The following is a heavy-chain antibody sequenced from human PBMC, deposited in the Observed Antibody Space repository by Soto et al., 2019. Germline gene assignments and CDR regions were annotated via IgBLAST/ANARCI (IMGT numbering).Heavy chain of an antibody. CDR3: AKAMRQQSDIAGIAS. J-gene: IGHJ4*02. CDR2: VTASGHTT. D-gene: IGHD2-15*01. CDR1: GFTFNTYA. Sequence: EVQLLESGGGLVQPGGSLRLSCEASGFTFNTYAMNWVRQAPGKGLEWVSTVTASGHTTYYSDSVEGRFSISRDNLKNALYLEMNSLRAEDTAVYYCAKAMRQQSDIAGIASWGQGTRVTVSS. V-gene: IGHV3-23*01.